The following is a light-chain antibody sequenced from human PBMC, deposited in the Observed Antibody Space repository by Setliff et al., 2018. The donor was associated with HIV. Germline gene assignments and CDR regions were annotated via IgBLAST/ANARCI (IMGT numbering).Light chain of an antibody. CDR3: YSAIDNCLV. CDR2: RDT. Sequence: SYELTQPSSVSIFPGQTARITCSGNVLAKKYGRWFQQKPGQAPILVISRDTERPSGIPERFSGSKSGATITLTIRGARVEDEADYYCYSAIDNCLVFGGGTKVTVL. J-gene: IGLJ3*02. V-gene: IGLV3-27*01. CDR1: VLAKKY.